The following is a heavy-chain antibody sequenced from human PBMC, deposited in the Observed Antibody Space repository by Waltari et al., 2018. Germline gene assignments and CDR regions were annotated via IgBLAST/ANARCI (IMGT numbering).Heavy chain of an antibody. Sequence: QVQLQESGPGLVKPSETLSLTCAVSGYSISSGYYWGWIRQAPGKGLEWIGSISHSGSTFNSPSLKGRVTISVDTSENQFSLRLSSVTAADTAVYYCARDTPAPRITGATSVDYWGQGTLVTVSS. CDR2: ISHSGST. D-gene: IGHD1-20*01. J-gene: IGHJ4*02. CDR3: ARDTPAPRITGATSVDY. CDR1: GYSISSGYY. V-gene: IGHV4-38-2*02.